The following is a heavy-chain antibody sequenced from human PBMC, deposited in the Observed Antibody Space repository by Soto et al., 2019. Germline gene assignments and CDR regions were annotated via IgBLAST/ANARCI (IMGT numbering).Heavy chain of an antibody. CDR3: ARLRGDGYNFDS. Sequence: SETLSLTCTVSGDSISSYYWSWVRQPPGKGLECIGYIHYSGSTNYNPSLKSRVIISVDTSKNQFSLRLSSVTAADTAVYYCARLRGDGYNFDSWGQGTLVTSPQ. CDR1: GDSISSYY. D-gene: IGHD3-10*01. CDR2: IHYSGST. V-gene: IGHV4-59*01. J-gene: IGHJ4*02.